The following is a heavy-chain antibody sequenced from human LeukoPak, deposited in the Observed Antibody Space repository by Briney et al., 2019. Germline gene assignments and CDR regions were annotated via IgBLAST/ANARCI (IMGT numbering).Heavy chain of an antibody. D-gene: IGHD1-26*01. V-gene: IGHV3-23*01. J-gene: IGHJ3*02. CDR1: GFTFSSYA. CDR3: AKDMRELLRAAFDI. CDR2: ISGSGGST. Sequence: GGSLRLSCAASGFTFSSYAISWVRQAPGKGLEWASAISGSGGSTYYADSVKGRFTISRDNSKNTLYLQMNSLRAEDTAVYYCAKDMRELLRAAFDIWGQGTMVTVSS.